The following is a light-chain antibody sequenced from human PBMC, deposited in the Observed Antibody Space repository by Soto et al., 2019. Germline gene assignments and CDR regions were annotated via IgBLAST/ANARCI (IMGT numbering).Light chain of an antibody. V-gene: IGKV3-15*01. CDR1: LIVFSN. CDR3: KQYNTYAT. Sequence: EVVMTQSPATLSVSPGARATLSCRTSLIVFSNLAWYQQKPGQDPRLLIYGVSTRATGIPARFSGSGSGTEFTLTISSLQPEDFATYFCKQYNTYATVGKGTRLGIK. CDR2: GVS. J-gene: IGKJ5*01.